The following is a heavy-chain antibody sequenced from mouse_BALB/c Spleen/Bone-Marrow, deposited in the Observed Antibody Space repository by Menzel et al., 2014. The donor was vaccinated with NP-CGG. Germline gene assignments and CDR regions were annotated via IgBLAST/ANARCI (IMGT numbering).Heavy chain of an antibody. Sequence: EVQLVESGGGLVQPGGSRKLSCAASGFTFSSFGMHWVRPAPEKGLEWVAYISSGSSTIYYADTLKGRFTISRDNPKNTLFLQMTSLRSEDTAMYYCARSRLRGYYFDYWGRGTTLTVSS. CDR3: ARSRLRGYYFDY. CDR1: GFTFSSFG. V-gene: IGHV5-17*02. CDR2: ISSGSSTI. J-gene: IGHJ2*01. D-gene: IGHD3-2*02.